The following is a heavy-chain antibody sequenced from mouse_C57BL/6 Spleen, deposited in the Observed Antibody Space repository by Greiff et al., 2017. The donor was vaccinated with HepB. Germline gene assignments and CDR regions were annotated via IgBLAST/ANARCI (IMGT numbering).Heavy chain of an antibody. CDR3: ARSRAYDYDDFDY. D-gene: IGHD2-4*01. V-gene: IGHV1-81*01. J-gene: IGHJ2*01. CDR2: IYPRSGNT. CDR1: GYTFTSYG. Sequence: QVQLKESGAELARPGASVKLSCKASGYTFTSYGISWVKQRTGQGLEWIGEIYPRSGNTYYNEKFKGKATLTADKSSSTAYMELRSLTSEDSAVYFCARSRAYDYDDFDYWGQGTTLTVSS.